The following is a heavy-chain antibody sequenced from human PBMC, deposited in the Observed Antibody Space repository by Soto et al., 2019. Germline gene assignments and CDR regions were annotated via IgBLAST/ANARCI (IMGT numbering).Heavy chain of an antibody. CDR3: ATSPSIYDYVGGSYRFLFDY. Sequence: SETLSLTCAVSGGSISSGDFSWTWIRQHPWKGLEWIGYIYYSGSTYYNPSLKSRVTISVDTSKNQCSLKLSSVTAADTAGYYCATSPSIYDYVGGSYRFLFDYWGQGXLVTVYS. CDR1: GGSISSGDFS. D-gene: IGHD3-16*02. J-gene: IGHJ4*02. V-gene: IGHV4-31*11. CDR2: IYYSGST.